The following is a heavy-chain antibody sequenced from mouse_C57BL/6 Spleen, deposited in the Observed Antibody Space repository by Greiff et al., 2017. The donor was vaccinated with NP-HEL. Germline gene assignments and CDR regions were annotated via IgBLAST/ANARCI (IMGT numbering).Heavy chain of an antibody. CDR3: ARSPTSSGYYAMDY. V-gene: IGHV1-72*01. D-gene: IGHD3-2*02. CDR2: IDPNSGGT. Sequence: QVQLQQPGTELVKPGASVKLSCKASGYTFTSYWMHWVKQRPGQGLEWIGRIDPNSGGTKYNEKFKSKATLTVDKPSSTAYMQLSSLTSEDSAVYYCARSPTSSGYYAMDYWGQGTSVTVSS. J-gene: IGHJ4*01. CDR1: GYTFTSYW.